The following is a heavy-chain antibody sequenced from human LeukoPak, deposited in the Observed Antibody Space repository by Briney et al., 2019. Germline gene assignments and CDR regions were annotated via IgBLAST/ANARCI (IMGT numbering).Heavy chain of an antibody. CDR3: ARRGLRYFDWYEGPDY. D-gene: IGHD3-9*01. Sequence: GGPLRLSCAASGFIFSSYSMNWVRQAPGKGLEWVSSISSSSSYIYYADSVKGRFTISRDNAKNSLYLQMNSLRAEDTAVYYCARRGLRYFDWYEGPDYWGQGTLVTVSS. V-gene: IGHV3-21*01. J-gene: IGHJ4*02. CDR2: ISSSSSYI. CDR1: GFIFSSYS.